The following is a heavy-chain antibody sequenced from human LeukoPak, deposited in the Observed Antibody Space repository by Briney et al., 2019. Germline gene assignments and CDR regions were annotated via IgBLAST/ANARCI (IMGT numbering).Heavy chain of an antibody. Sequence: GGSLRLSCAVSGCIFSNYAMNWVRQAPGKGLEWVSGISGGGGVTYYADSVKGRFTISRDNAKNSLYLQMNSLRAEDTAVYYCARGGSYYISDYWGQGTLVTVSS. D-gene: IGHD1-26*01. J-gene: IGHJ4*02. CDR1: GCIFSNYA. V-gene: IGHV3-21*01. CDR3: ARGGSYYISDY. CDR2: ISGGGGVT.